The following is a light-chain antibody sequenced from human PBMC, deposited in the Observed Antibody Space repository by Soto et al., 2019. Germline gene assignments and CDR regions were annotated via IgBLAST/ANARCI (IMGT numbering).Light chain of an antibody. J-gene: IGKJ1*01. CDR1: QSISSY. CDR2: AAS. Sequence: EMTQCPSCLSASVGDRVTITCRASQSISSYLNWYQQKPGKAPKLLIYAASSLQSGVPSRFSGSGSGTDFTITISSLQPEDFATYYCQQSYSTPWTFGQGTKVDIK. V-gene: IGKV1-39*01. CDR3: QQSYSTPWT.